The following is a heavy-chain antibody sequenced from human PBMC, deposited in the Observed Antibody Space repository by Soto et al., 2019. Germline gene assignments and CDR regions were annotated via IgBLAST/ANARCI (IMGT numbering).Heavy chain of an antibody. Sequence: PGGPLRLSCAASGFTFSSYGMYWVRQAPGKGLEWVAVIWYDGSNKYYADSVKGRFTISRDNSKNTLYLQMNSLRAEDTAAYYCAREMVITGPSWFDPWGQGTLVTVSS. V-gene: IGHV3-33*01. CDR1: GFTFSSYG. J-gene: IGHJ5*02. CDR3: AREMVITGPSWFDP. CDR2: IWYDGSNK. D-gene: IGHD1-7*01.